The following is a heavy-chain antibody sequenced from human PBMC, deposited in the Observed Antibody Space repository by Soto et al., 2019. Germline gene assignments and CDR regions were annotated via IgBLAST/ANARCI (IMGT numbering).Heavy chain of an antibody. V-gene: IGHV3-48*02. CDR1: GFTFSSYS. D-gene: IGHD6-19*01. J-gene: IGHJ5*02. CDR2: ISSSSSTI. Sequence: EVQLVESGGGLVQPGGSLRLSCAASGFTFSSYSMNWVRQAPGKGLEWVSYISSSSSTIYYAESVKGRFTISRDNAKNSLYLQMNSLRDEDTAVYYCARTLGHSSGWYELNWFDPWGQGTLVTVSS. CDR3: ARTLGHSSGWYELNWFDP.